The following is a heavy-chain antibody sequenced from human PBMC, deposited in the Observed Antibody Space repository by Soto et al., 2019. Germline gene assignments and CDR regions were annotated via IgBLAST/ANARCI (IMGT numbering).Heavy chain of an antibody. V-gene: IGHV1-2*04. D-gene: IGHD3-10*01. CDR1: GYSFTGYY. J-gene: IGHJ6*04. Sequence: QVQLVQSGPEVKKPGASVKVSCKASGYSFTGYYMHWVRQAPGQGLEWMGWMNPNTGDTNYAQKFQGWVTMTRDTSISTANMELSRLRPDDTAVYYCARVGGDYYYGMDVWGKGTTVTVSS. CDR2: MNPNTGDT. CDR3: ARVGGDYYYGMDV.